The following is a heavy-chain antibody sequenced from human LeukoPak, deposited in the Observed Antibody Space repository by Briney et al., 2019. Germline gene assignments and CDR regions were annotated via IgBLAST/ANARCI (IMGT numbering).Heavy chain of an antibody. V-gene: IGHV4-4*07. D-gene: IGHD3-22*01. CDR3: ARDSSGYYQDPVGE. Sequence: SETLSLTCTVSGGSLSSYYWSWIRQPAGKGLEWIGRIYTSGSTNYNPSLKSRVTMSLETSKNQFSLKLSSVTAADTAVYCCARDSSGYYQDPVGEWGQGTLVTVSS. CDR2: IYTSGST. J-gene: IGHJ4*02. CDR1: GGSLSSYY.